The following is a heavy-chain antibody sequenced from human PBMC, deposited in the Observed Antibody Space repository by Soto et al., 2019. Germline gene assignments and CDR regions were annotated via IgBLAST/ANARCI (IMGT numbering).Heavy chain of an antibody. CDR1: GCTFSSYA. V-gene: IGHV3-30-3*01. J-gene: IGHJ6*04. D-gene: IGHD6-13*01. CDR3: ARAYYSSSWYGHYYYGMDV. CDR2: ISYDGSNK. Sequence: GSLRLSGAASGCTFSSYAMHWVRRAPGKGLEWVAVISYDGSNKYYADSVKGRFTISRDNSKNTLYLQMNSLRAEDTAVYYCARAYYSSSWYGHYYYGMDVWGKGTTVTVSS.